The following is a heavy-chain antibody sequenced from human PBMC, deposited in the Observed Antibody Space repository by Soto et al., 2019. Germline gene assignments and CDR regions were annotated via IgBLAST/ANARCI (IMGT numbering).Heavy chain of an antibody. J-gene: IGHJ6*03. CDR1: GYTFTSLH. CDR3: ARGGEGIFGYPPLGYSMDV. CDR2: VNPKSGIT. D-gene: IGHD3-16*01. V-gene: IGHV1-8*01. Sequence: AASVKVSCKASGYTFTSLHITWVRQATGQGLVWMGWVNPKSGITGYAQKFQGRVTMTRDTSVSTAYMELSSLRSEDTAVYYCARGGEGIFGYPPLGYSMDVWRTGTTVTV.